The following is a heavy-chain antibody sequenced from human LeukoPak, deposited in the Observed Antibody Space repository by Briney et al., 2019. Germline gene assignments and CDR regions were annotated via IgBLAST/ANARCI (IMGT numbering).Heavy chain of an antibody. J-gene: IGHJ4*02. CDR1: GGTFSSYA. Sequence: GASVKVSCKASGGTFSSYAISWVRQAPGQGLEWMGGIIPIFGTANYAQKFQGRVTITTDESTSTAYMELSSLRSEDTAVYYCARGRLAAAGRSLGVYWGQGTLVTVSS. CDR3: ARGRLAAAGRSLGVY. V-gene: IGHV1-69*05. D-gene: IGHD6-13*01. CDR2: IIPIFGTA.